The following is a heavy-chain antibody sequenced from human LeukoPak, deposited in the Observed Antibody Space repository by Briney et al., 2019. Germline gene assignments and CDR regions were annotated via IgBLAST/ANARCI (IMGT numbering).Heavy chain of an antibody. D-gene: IGHD5/OR15-5a*01. CDR1: GYSFTTYW. Sequence: KPGESLKISCKGSGYSFTTYWIGWVRQMPGKGLEWMGIIYPRDSDTRYSPSFQGQVTISADKSISTAYLQWSSLKASDAAIYYCARSQSIVSSTRYFDYWGQGTLVTVSS. V-gene: IGHV5-51*01. J-gene: IGHJ4*02. CDR3: ARSQSIVSSTRYFDY. CDR2: IYPRDSDT.